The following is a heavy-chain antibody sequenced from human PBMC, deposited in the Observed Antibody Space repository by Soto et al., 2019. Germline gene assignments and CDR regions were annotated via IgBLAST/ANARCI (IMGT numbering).Heavy chain of an antibody. J-gene: IGHJ6*02. D-gene: IGHD2-2*01. CDR3: AKDLGYCSSTSCSTWNYYYYGMDV. CDR1: GGTFSSYA. Sequence: QVQLVQSGAEVKKPGSSVKVSCKASGGTFSSYAISWVRQAPGQGLEWMGGIIPIFGTANYAQKFQGRVTITADKSTSTAYMELSSLRSEDTAVYYCAKDLGYCSSTSCSTWNYYYYGMDVWGQGTTVTVSS. V-gene: IGHV1-69*06. CDR2: IIPIFGTA.